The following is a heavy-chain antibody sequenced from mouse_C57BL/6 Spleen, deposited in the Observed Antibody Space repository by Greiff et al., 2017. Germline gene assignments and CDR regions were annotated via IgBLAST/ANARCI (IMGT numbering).Heavy chain of an antibody. CDR2: ISSGSSTI. V-gene: IGHV5-17*01. D-gene: IGHD1-1*01. CDR3: ARRDYGSRYYAMDY. J-gene: IGHJ4*01. CDR1: GFTFSDYG. Sequence: EVNVVESGGGLVKPGGSLKLSCAASGFTFSDYGMHWVRQAPEKGLEWVAYISSGSSTIYYADTVKGRFTISRDNAKNTLFLQMTSLRSEDTAMYYCARRDYGSRYYAMDYWGQGTSVTVSS.